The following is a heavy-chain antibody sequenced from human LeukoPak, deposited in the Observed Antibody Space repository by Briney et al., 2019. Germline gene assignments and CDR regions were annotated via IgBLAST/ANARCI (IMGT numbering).Heavy chain of an antibody. D-gene: IGHD6-6*01. CDR3: ARRGGSSSRRSPIDY. CDR1: GFTFNDYW. V-gene: IGHV3-7*01. CDR2: IKQDGSQR. Sequence: GGSLRLSCTASGFTFNDYWMTWVRQAPGKGPEWVANIKQDGSQRYYVDSVRGRFTISRDNAKNSLFLQMNGLRAEDTAVYYCARRGGSSSRRSPIDYWGQGTLVTVSS. J-gene: IGHJ4*02.